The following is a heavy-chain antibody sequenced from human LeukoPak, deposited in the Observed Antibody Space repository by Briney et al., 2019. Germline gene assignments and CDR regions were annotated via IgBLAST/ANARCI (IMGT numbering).Heavy chain of an antibody. V-gene: IGHV3-66*01. CDR2: IYSGGST. J-gene: IGHJ4*02. Sequence: PGGSLRLSCVASGFTVSSNYMSWVRQAPGKGLEWVSVIYSGGSTYYADSVKGRFTISRDNSKNTLYLQMNSLRAEDTAVYYCARDPPGGYDSSGYRLDYWGQGTLVTVSS. CDR3: ARDPPGGYDSSGYRLDY. D-gene: IGHD3-22*01. CDR1: GFTVSSNY.